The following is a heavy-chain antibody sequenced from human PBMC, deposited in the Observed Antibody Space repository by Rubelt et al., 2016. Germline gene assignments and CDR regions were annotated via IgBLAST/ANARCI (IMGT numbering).Heavy chain of an antibody. D-gene: IGHD5-24*01. J-gene: IGHJ3*02. CDR3: ARRDGYNWDDAFDI. CDR2: ISAYNGNT. V-gene: IGHV1-18*01. CDR1: GYTFTSYG. Sequence: QVQLVQSGAEVKKPGASVKVSCKASGYTFTSYGISWVRQAPGQGLEWMGWISAYNGNTNYAQKVQGRGTMTTDTSTSTAYRELRSLRSDDTAVYYCARRDGYNWDDAFDIWGQGTMVTVSS.